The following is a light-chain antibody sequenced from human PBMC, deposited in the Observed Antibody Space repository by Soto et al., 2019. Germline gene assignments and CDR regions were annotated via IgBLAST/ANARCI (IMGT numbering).Light chain of an antibody. Sequence: DIQMTQSPSSLSASVGDRVTITCRASHGISNYLAWYQQKPGKVPKLLIYAASTLQSGVPSRFSGSGSGTDFTLTISSLQPEDVATYYCQKYNSAPWTFGQGNKVEI. CDR3: QKYNSAPWT. J-gene: IGKJ1*01. CDR1: HGISNY. CDR2: AAS. V-gene: IGKV1-27*01.